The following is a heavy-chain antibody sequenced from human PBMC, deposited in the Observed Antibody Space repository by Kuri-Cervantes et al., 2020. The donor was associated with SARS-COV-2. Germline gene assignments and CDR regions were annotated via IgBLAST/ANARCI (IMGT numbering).Heavy chain of an antibody. CDR3: ARHMAGTFDY. D-gene: IGHD3-10*01. V-gene: IGHV4-39*01. Sequence: GSLRLSCTVSGGSISSTSYYWGWTRQPPGKGLEWIGTIHHSGTTYYNPSLESRVTISVDTSQNLFSLELSSVTAADTAVYYCARHMAGTFDYWGQGTLVTVSS. CDR1: GGSISSTSYY. J-gene: IGHJ4*02. CDR2: IHHSGTT.